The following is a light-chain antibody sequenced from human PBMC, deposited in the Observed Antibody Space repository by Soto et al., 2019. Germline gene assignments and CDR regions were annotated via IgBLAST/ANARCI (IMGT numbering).Light chain of an antibody. CDR1: SSDVGGYNY. Sequence: QYALTQPASVSGSPGQSITISCTGTSSDVGGYNYVSWYQQHPGKAPKLMIYDVSNRPSGVSNRFSGSKSGNTASLTISGLQAEDEADYYCTSYTSNSTPVVFGGGTKLTVL. CDR3: TSYTSNSTPVV. J-gene: IGLJ2*01. V-gene: IGLV2-14*01. CDR2: DVS.